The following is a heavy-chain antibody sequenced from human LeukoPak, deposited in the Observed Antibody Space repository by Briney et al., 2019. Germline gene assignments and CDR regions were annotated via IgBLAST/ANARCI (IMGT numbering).Heavy chain of an antibody. CDR2: IYTSGST. D-gene: IGHD5-12*01. CDR3: ARDSGYESDY. V-gene: IGHV4-4*07. CDR1: GGSISSYY. J-gene: IGHJ4*02. Sequence: SETLSLTCTVSGGSISSYYWSWIRQPAGKGLGWIGHIYTSGSTNYNPSLKSRVTMSVDTSKNQFSLKLSSVTAADTAVYYCARDSGYESDYWGQGTLVTVSS.